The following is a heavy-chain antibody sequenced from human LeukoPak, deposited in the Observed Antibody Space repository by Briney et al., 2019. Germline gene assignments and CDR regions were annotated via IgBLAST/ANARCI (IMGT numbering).Heavy chain of an antibody. CDR2: ISGSGGST. CDR3: ANPGSGDEAY. Sequence: GRSLRLSCAASGFTFSSYGMHWVRQAPGKGLEWVSAISGSGGSTYYADSVKGRFTISRDNSKNTLYLQMNSLRAEDTAVYYCANPGSGDEAYWGQGTLVTVSS. J-gene: IGHJ4*02. V-gene: IGHV3-23*01. CDR1: GFTFSSYG. D-gene: IGHD2-21*01.